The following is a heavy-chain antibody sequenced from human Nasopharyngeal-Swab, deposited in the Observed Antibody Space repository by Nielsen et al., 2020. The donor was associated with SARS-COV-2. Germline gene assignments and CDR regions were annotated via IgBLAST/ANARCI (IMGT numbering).Heavy chain of an antibody. CDR2: IKQDGSGS. Sequence: GGSLRLSCAASGFTFRKFYMSWVRQAAGKGLEWVANIKQDGSGSYYVDSVKGRFTISRDNANNSLYLQMNSLRAGDTGVYYCARGGSSFPFDYWGPGTLVTVSS. CDR3: ARGGSSFPFDY. J-gene: IGHJ4*02. V-gene: IGHV3-7*01. CDR1: GFTFRKFY. D-gene: IGHD6-13*01.